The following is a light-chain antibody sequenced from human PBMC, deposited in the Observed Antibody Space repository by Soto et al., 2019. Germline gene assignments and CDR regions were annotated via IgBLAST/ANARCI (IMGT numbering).Light chain of an antibody. Sequence: AIPITPSPSSFSASAGDRGTVTCRASQGISSYLAWYQQKPGKAPKLLIYAASTLQSGVPSRFSGSGSGTDFTLTISCLQSEDFATYYCQHYYSYPLTFGGGTKVDIK. CDR2: AAS. CDR3: QHYYSYPLT. J-gene: IGKJ4*01. V-gene: IGKV1-8*01. CDR1: QGISSY.